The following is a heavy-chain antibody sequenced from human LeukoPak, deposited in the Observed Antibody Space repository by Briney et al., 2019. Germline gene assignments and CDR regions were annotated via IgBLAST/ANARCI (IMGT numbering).Heavy chain of an antibody. CDR2: ISYDGSDR. CDR1: GFIFSNYG. V-gene: IGHV3-30*03. CDR3: ARDRQLERPYYYGMDV. D-gene: IGHD1-1*01. Sequence: GGSLRLSCVVSGFIFSNYGIHWVRQAPGKGLEWLAVISYDGSDRYYADSVKGRFTLSRDNSENTVYLQMNSLRAEDTAVYYCARDRQLERPYYYGMDVWGQGTTVTVSS. J-gene: IGHJ6*02.